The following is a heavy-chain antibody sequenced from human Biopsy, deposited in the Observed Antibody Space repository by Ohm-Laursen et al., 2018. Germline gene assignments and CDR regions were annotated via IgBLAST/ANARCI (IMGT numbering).Heavy chain of an antibody. Sequence: PPGTLSLTCTVSGDSISSCCWSWIRQPPGKGLEWIGYVYYTGSTDYNPSLQSRVTISVDTSKNHFSLRLRSVTPADTAIYYCARDRGYYSDRTVPGYFDLWGRGTLVTVSS. CDR2: VYYTGST. J-gene: IGHJ2*01. V-gene: IGHV4-59*01. CDR1: GDSISSCC. CDR3: ARDRGYYSDRTVPGYFDL. D-gene: IGHD3-22*01.